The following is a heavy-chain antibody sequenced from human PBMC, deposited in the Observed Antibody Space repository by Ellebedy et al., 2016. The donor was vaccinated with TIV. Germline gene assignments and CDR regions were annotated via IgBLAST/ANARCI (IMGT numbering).Heavy chain of an antibody. CDR2: ILRDASSK. D-gene: IGHD7-27*01. J-gene: IGHJ4*02. V-gene: IGHV3-30-3*01. CDR1: GFVFSDYA. Sequence: PGGSLRLSCAASGFVFSDYAMHWVRQAPGKGLEWVAFILRDASSKYYADSVRGRFSISRDNSKDIVELQMNSLSTDDAALYYCAREAPFSSGRAVDHWGQGTLATVSS. CDR3: AREAPFSSGRAVDH.